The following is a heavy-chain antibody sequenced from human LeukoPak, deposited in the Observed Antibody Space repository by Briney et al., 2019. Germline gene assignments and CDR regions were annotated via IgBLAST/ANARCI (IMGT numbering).Heavy chain of an antibody. CDR2: INQDGSEK. V-gene: IGHV3-7*01. CDR1: GFIFSNYW. CDR3: ARDRQTYNYDSSGRPRRYYYYGMDV. J-gene: IGHJ6*02. D-gene: IGHD3-22*01. Sequence: GRSLRLSCAASGFIFSNYWMIWVRQAPGKGLEWVANINQDGSEKYYVDSVKGRFTISRDNSKNTLYLQMNSLRAEDTAVFYCARDRQTYNYDSSGRPRRYYYYGMDVWGQGTTVTVSS.